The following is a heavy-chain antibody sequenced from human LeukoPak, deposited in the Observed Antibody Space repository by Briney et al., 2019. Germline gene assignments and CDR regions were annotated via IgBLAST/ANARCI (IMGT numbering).Heavy chain of an antibody. V-gene: IGHV3-23*01. CDR3: AKVPLGELLEYFQH. CDR2: ISGSGGST. J-gene: IGHJ1*01. D-gene: IGHD1-26*01. CDR1: GFTFSSYA. Sequence: GGSLRLSCAASGFTFSSYAMSWVRQAPGKGLEWVSAISGSGGSTYYADSVKGRFTISRDNSKSTLYLQMNSLRADDTAIYYCAKVPLGELLEYFQHWGQGTLVTVSS.